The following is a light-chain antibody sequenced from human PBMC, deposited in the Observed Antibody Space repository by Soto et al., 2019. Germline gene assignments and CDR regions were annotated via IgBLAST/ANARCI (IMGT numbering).Light chain of an antibody. CDR1: SSDVGGYNY. CDR3: SSYTSSSTPYV. Sequence: QSALTQPASVSGSPGQSITISCTGTSSDVGGYNYVSWYQQHPGKAPKLMIYEVSNRPSGVSNRFSGSKSGNKASLTISGLQAEDEADYYCSSYTSSSTPYVFGTGTKLTVL. CDR2: EVS. J-gene: IGLJ1*01. V-gene: IGLV2-14*01.